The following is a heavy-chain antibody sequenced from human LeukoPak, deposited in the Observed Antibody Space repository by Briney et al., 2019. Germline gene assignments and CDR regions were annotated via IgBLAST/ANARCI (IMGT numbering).Heavy chain of an antibody. Sequence: SETLSLTCTVSGGSISSYYWSWIRQPAGKGLEWIGRIYTSGSTNYNPSLKSRVTMSVDTSKNQFSLKLSSVTAADTAVYYCARMYYDFWSGYYTPPLGAFDIWGQGTMVTVSS. D-gene: IGHD3-3*01. CDR1: GGSISSYY. CDR3: ARMYYDFWSGYYTPPLGAFDI. V-gene: IGHV4-4*07. CDR2: IYTSGST. J-gene: IGHJ3*02.